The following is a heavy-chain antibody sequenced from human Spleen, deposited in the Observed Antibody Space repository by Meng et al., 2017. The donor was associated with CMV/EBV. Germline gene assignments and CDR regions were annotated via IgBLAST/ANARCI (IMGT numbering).Heavy chain of an antibody. J-gene: IGHJ4*02. CDR2: MYSNSVTS. Sequence: GGSLRLSCAASGFTFSRYDMHWVRQPTGKGLEWVSSMYSNSVTSFYANSVKGRFTISRDDSKNTLYLQMSNLRVEDTAIYYCAKAPYGDNSEQAHCWGQGTLVTVSS. D-gene: IGHD4-23*01. CDR1: GFTFSRYD. CDR3: AKAPYGDNSEQAHC. V-gene: IGHV3-23*01.